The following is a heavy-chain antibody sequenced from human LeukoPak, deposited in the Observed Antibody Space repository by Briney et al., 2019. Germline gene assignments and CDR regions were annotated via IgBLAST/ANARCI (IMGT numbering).Heavy chain of an antibody. CDR1: GYTFTSYA. CDR2: IIPIFGTA. CDR3: ASHYYGSGSYWDY. D-gene: IGHD3-10*01. V-gene: IGHV1-69*13. Sequence: GASVKVSCKASGYTFTSYAISWVRQAPGQGLEWMGGIIPIFGTANYAQKFQGRVTITADESTSTAYMELSSLRSEDTAVYYCASHYYGSGSYWDYWGQGTLVTVSS. J-gene: IGHJ4*02.